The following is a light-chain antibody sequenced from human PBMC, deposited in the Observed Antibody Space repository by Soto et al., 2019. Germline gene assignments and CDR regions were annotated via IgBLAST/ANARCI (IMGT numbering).Light chain of an antibody. CDR3: SSYTRNDTHWV. V-gene: IGLV2-14*01. Sequence: QSVLTQPASVSGSPGQSITISCTGTSSDVGGYNYVSWYQQNPGIAPKLMIYGVTNRASGVSNRFSGSKSGNTASLTISGLQAEDEADYYCSSYTRNDTHWVFGGGTKLTVL. CDR2: GVT. J-gene: IGLJ3*02. CDR1: SSDVGGYNY.